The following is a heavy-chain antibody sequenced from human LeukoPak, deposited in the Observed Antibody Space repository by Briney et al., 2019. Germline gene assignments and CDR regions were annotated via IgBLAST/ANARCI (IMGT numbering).Heavy chain of an antibody. CDR2: ISYDGSNK. D-gene: IGHD1-1*01. CDR1: GFTFSSYA. CDR3: ARGVRGLTRTGTTGTTGFDY. Sequence: PGRSLRLSCAASGFTFSSYAMHWVRQAPGKGLEWVAVISYDGSNKYYADSVKGRFTISRDNSKNTLYLQMNSLRAEDTAVYYCARGVRGLTRTGTTGTTGFDYWGQGTLVTVSS. J-gene: IGHJ4*02. V-gene: IGHV3-30-3*01.